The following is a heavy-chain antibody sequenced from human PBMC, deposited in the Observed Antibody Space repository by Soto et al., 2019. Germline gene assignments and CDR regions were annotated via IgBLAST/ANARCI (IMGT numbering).Heavy chain of an antibody. J-gene: IGHJ5*02. CDR2: VYSGTT. CDR1: GGSIGRSSSY. V-gene: IGHV4-39*07. Sequence: LSLTCTVSGGSIGRSSSYLAWIRQPPGKGLEWIGTVYSGTTFYNPSLKSRVTMSVDTSKNQFSLKVASVAAADTAIYYFAPTRGISVGGSFAHWGQGTLVTGSA. D-gene: IGHD1-26*01. CDR3: APTRGISVGGSFAH.